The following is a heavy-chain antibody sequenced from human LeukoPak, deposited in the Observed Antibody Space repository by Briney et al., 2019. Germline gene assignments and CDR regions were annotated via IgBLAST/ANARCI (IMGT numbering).Heavy chain of an antibody. J-gene: IGHJ4*02. D-gene: IGHD2/OR15-2a*01. CDR3: AKDRDTEQPLLLSYFDY. CDR1: GFTFSSYA. Sequence: PSGGSRTRSCAASGFTFSSYAISSVRQAPGKGLEWFSVINGSGGSTYYADSVKGRFTISRDNSKNTLYLQVSSLRAEDTAVYYCAKDRDTEQPLLLSYFDYWGQGTLVTVSS. V-gene: IGHV3-23*01. CDR2: INGSGGST.